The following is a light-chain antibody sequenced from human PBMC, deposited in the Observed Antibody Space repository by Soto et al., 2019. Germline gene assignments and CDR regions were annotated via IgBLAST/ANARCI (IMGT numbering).Light chain of an antibody. J-gene: IGLJ2*01. CDR3: SSYAGAVV. CDR1: SSDVGSYNL. Sequence: QSALTQPASVSASPGQSITISCTGTSSDVGSYNLVSWYQHHPGKAPKLIIYEGGNRPSGVSNRFSASKSGNTASLTTSGLQAEDEADYYCSSYAGAVVFGGGTKLTVL. CDR2: EGG. V-gene: IGLV2-23*01.